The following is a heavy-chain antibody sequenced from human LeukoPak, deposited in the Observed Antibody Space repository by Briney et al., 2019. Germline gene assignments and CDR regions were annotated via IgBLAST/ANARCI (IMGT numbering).Heavy chain of an antibody. CDR3: ARDNVGASYFDY. J-gene: IGHJ4*02. Sequence: SETLSLTCTVSGGSISSSSYYWGWIRQPPGKGLEWIGSIYYSGSTYYNPSLKSRVTISVDTSKNQFSLKLSSGTAADTAVYYCARDNVGASYFDYWGQGTLVTVSS. CDR1: GGSISSSSYY. D-gene: IGHD1-26*01. V-gene: IGHV4-39*07. CDR2: IYYSGST.